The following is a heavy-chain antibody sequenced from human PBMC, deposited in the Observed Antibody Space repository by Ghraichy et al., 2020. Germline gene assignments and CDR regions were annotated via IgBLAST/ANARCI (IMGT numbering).Heavy chain of an antibody. CDR2: IFYSGST. CDR1: GGSINRSTYY. V-gene: IGHV4-39*01. D-gene: IGHD5-24*01. J-gene: IGHJ6*02. Sequence: ESLNISCTVSGGSINRSTYYWGWIRQPPGKGLEWIGSIFYSGSTYHSPSLKSRVTISVDTSKNQFSLKLSSVTAADTAVYYCARQDIETAYYYDGMDVWGQGTTVTVSS. CDR3: ARQDIETAYYYDGMDV.